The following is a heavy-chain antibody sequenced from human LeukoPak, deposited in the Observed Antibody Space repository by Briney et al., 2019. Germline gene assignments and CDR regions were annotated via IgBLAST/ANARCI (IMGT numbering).Heavy chain of an antibody. J-gene: IGHJ5*02. CDR2: IYYSGST. CDR3: ARVKGITMVRGVIINWFDP. Sequence: ETLSLTCTVSGGSISSYYWSWIRQPPGKGLEWIGYIYYSGSTNYNPSLKSRVTISVDTSKNQFSLKLSSVTAADTAVYYCARVKGITMVRGVIINWFDPWGQGTLVTVSS. CDR1: GGSISSYY. V-gene: IGHV4-59*01. D-gene: IGHD3-10*01.